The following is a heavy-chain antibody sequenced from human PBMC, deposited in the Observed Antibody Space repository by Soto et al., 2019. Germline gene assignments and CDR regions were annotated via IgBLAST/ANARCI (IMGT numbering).Heavy chain of an antibody. J-gene: IGHJ4*02. D-gene: IGHD2-2*02. CDR2: IYYSGST. Sequence: PSETLSLTCTVSGGSISSYYWSWIRQPPGKGLEWIGYIYYSGSTNYNPSLKSRVTISVDTSKNQFSLKLSSVTAADTAVYYYARGYKATAILHWGQGTLVTVSS. CDR1: GGSISSYY. V-gene: IGHV4-59*01. CDR3: ARGYKATAILH.